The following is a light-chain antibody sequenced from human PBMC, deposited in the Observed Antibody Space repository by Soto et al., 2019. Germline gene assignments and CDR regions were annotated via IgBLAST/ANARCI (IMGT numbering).Light chain of an antibody. Sequence: QSALTQPASVSGSPGQSLTISCTGTSSDVGGYNYVSWYQQHPGKAPKLMIFEVSSRPSGVSYRFSGSKSGNTASLTISGLQAEDDADYYCSSYTSSSTLYVFGSGTKLTVL. CDR3: SSYTSSSTLYV. J-gene: IGLJ1*01. CDR1: SSDVGGYNY. CDR2: EVS. V-gene: IGLV2-14*01.